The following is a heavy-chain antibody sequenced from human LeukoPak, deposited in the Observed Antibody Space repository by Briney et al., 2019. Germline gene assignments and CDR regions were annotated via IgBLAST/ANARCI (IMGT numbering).Heavy chain of an antibody. D-gene: IGHD7-27*01. Sequence: SETLSTTCTAPGGSISSYYWSWIRQPPGKRLEWTGYIYYSGSTNYNPSLKSRVTISVDTSKNQFSLKLSSVTAADTAVYYCARDTLGMGDAFYIWGQGTMVTVTS. CDR1: GGSISSYY. J-gene: IGHJ3*02. CDR2: IYYSGST. CDR3: ARDTLGMGDAFYI. V-gene: IGHV4-59*01.